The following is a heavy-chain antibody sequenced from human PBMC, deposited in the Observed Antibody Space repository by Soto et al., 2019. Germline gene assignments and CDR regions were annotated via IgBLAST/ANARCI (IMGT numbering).Heavy chain of an antibody. J-gene: IGHJ5*02. CDR2: ISTYSGDT. CDR3: AIHHGPTTSENWFDP. Sequence: QVHLVQSGVEVKTPGASVKVSCQASGYTFFTYDISWGRQAPGQGLVWMGWISTYSGDTKYAQKFPGRVTMTSETSTTTAYLELRSLRSDDTAVYYSAIHHGPTTSENWFDPWGQGTLVTVSS. V-gene: IGHV1-18*01. D-gene: IGHD5-12*01. CDR1: GYTFFTYD.